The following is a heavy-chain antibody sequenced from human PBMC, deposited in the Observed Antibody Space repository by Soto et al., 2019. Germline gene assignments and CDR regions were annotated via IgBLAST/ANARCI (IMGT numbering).Heavy chain of an antibody. D-gene: IGHD1-1*01. Sequence: QVQLVQSGAEVKQPGSSVKVSCKASGGTFSDYGINWVRQAPGAGLEWMGGIITIFGTANYAQKFQGRVTITADESTSTAYMELSSLRSEDTAAYYCARRSLDPPRYYFDYWGQGTLVTVSS. J-gene: IGHJ4*02. CDR1: GGTFSDYG. CDR3: ARRSLDPPRYYFDY. CDR2: IITIFGTA. V-gene: IGHV1-69*01.